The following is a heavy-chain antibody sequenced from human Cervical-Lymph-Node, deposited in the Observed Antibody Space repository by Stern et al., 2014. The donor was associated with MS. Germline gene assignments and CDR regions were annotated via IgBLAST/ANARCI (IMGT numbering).Heavy chain of an antibody. D-gene: IGHD3-3*01. J-gene: IGHJ3*02. V-gene: IGHV1-2*06. CDR2: INPKSGGT. CDR1: GYTFTGSF. Sequence: VQLLESGAEVKKPGASVKVSCKTSGYTFTGSFMYWVRQAPGQGLEWMGRINPKSGGTDYAEKFEGRLPLTRDTSISTAYMEVSRLTSDDTAVYYCARGPKFGAFDIWGQGTMVTISA. CDR3: ARGPKFGAFDI.